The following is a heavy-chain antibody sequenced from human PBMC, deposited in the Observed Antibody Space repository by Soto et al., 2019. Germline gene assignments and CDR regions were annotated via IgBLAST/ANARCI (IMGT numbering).Heavy chain of an antibody. CDR3: AKAGVMAAAGSWFDP. CDR1: GFTFDHYT. J-gene: IGHJ5*02. CDR2: ISWDGGST. Sequence: GGSLRLSCAASGFTFDHYTMHWVRQAPGKGLEWASLISWDGGSTYYADSVKGRFTISRDNSKNSLYLQMNSLRTEDTTMYYCAKAGVMAAAGSWFDPWGQGTLVTVSS. V-gene: IGHV3-43*01. D-gene: IGHD6-13*01.